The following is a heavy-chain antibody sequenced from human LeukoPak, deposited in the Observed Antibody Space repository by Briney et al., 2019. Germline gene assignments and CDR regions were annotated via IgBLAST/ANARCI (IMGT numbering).Heavy chain of an antibody. J-gene: IGHJ3*02. V-gene: IGHV1-18*01. CDR1: GYTFTTYG. CDR3: ATLTPQGNYMQADI. Sequence: ASVKVSCKASGYTFTTYGISWVRQAPGQGLEWMGWISAYNGNTNYAQKLQGRVTMTEDTSTDTAYMELSSLRSEDTAVYYCATLTPQGNYMQADIWGQGTMVTVSS. CDR2: ISAYNGNT. D-gene: IGHD4-11*01.